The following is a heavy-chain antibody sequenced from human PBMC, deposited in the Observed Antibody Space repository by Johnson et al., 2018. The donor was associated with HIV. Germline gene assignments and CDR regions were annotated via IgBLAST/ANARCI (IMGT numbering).Heavy chain of an antibody. CDR1: GFTFSSYA. CDR2: IRYDGSNK. D-gene: IGHD1-1*01. Sequence: VQLVESWGGVVQPGMSLRVSCAASGFTFSSYAMHWVRQAPGRGLEWVAFIRYDGSNKYYVDSVKGRFTIPRNNAKNSLYLQMNSLRAEDTAVYFCATVWRNEGRHAFDVWGQGTMVTVSS. CDR3: ATVWRNEGRHAFDV. J-gene: IGHJ3*01. V-gene: IGHV3-30*14.